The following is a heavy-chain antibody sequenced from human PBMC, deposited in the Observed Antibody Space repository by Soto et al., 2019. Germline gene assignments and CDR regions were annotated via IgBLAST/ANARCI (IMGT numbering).Heavy chain of an antibody. Sequence: EVQLVESGGGLVQPGGSLRLSCAASGFTVSSSYMGWVRHAPGKGLEWVSSIYTGGNTYYADSVRGRFTVSTDNSKATLDIQMNSLRVDDAAMYYCARHVGSYWYFDLWGRGTLVTVSS. J-gene: IGHJ2*01. CDR3: ARHVGSYWYFDL. CDR1: GFTVSSSY. D-gene: IGHD1-26*01. CDR2: IYTGGNT. V-gene: IGHV3-66*04.